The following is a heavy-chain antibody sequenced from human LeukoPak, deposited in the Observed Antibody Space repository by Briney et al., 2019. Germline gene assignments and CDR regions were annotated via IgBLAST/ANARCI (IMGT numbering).Heavy chain of an antibody. J-gene: IGHJ4*02. CDR1: GFTVSTKY. D-gene: IGHD5-18*01. CDR3: ATYRQVLLPFES. Sequence: GGSLRLSCAASGFTVSTKYMSWVRQAPGKGLEWVSSIFPSGGEIHYADSVRGRFTISRDNSKSILSLQMNSLRAEDTAIYYCATYRQVLLPFESWGQGTLVTVSS. CDR2: IFPSGGEI. V-gene: IGHV3-23*01.